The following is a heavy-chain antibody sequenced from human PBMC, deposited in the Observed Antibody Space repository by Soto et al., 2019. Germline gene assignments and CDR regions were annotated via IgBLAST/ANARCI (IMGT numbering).Heavy chain of an antibody. V-gene: IGHV3-49*03. Sequence: GGSLRLSCTASGFTFGDYAMNWLRQAPGQGLEWVGFIRSNSYDGTTEYAGSMKGRFTMSRDDYKCMASLQMTSMKTDDTALYYCTRVERFYYYYMDVWGKGTTVTVSS. D-gene: IGHD1-1*01. CDR3: TRVERFYYYYMDV. J-gene: IGHJ6*03. CDR1: GFTFGDYA. CDR2: IRSNSYDGTT.